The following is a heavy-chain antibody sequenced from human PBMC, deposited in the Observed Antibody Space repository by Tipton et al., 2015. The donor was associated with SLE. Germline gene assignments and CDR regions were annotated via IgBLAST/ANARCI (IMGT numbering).Heavy chain of an antibody. J-gene: IGHJ4*02. V-gene: IGHV4-4*07. CDR1: GDSISNYY. CDR3: ARAREHYEIWSGYYM. Sequence: TLSLTCTVSGDSISNYYWSWIRQSAWKGLEWLGRFYTGGTTSYNPSFKSRVAMSADTSKNQFSLKVSSVTAGDTAVYYCARAREHYEIWSGYYMWGQGTLVTVSS. D-gene: IGHD3-3*01. CDR2: FYTGGTT.